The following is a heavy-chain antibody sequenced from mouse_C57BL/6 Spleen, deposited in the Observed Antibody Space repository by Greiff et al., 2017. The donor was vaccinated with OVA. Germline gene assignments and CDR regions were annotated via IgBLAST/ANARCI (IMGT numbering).Heavy chain of an antibody. D-gene: IGHD3-2*02. CDR3: ARGGDSSGYVWFAY. V-gene: IGHV5-4*01. J-gene: IGHJ3*01. CDR1: GFTFSSYA. CDR2: ISDGGSYT. Sequence: DVHLVESGGGLVKPGGSLKLSCAASGFTFSSYAMSWVRQTPEKRLEWVATISDGGSYTYYPDNVKGRFTISRDNAKNNLYLQMSHLKSEDTAMYYCARGGDSSGYVWFAYWGQGTLVTVSA.